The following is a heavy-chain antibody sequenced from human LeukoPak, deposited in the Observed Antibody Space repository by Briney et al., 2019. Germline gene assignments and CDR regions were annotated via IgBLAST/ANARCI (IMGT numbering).Heavy chain of an antibody. D-gene: IGHD5-24*01. Sequence: GGSLRLSCAASGLTFSSYAMHWVRQAPGKGLEWVAVISYDGSNKYYADSVKGRFTISRDNSKNTLYLQMNSLRAEDTAVCYCARDPNPYVEMATIADYWGQGTLVTVSS. CDR1: GLTFSSYA. CDR2: ISYDGSNK. J-gene: IGHJ4*02. CDR3: ARDPNPYVEMATIADY. V-gene: IGHV3-30-3*01.